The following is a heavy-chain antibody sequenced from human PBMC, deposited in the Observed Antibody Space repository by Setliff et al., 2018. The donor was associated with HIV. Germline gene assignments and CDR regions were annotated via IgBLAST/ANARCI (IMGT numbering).Heavy chain of an antibody. D-gene: IGHD6-13*01. CDR2: MSHSGST. CDR1: GYSVSRVYY. J-gene: IGHJ4*02. Sequence: SETLSLTCAVSGYSVSRVYYWGWIRQPPGKGLEWIGSMSHSGSTYYNPSLKSRVTISVDRSENQFSLKLRSVTAADTAVYYCARRFYGSIAAASDFDCWGQGTLVTVSS. V-gene: IGHV4-38-2*01. CDR3: ARRFYGSIAAASDFDC.